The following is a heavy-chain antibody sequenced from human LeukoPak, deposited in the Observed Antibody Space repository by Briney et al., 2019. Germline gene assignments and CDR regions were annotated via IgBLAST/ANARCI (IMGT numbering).Heavy chain of an antibody. V-gene: IGHV4-38-2*02. J-gene: IGHJ4*02. D-gene: IGHD6-13*01. CDR2: IYHSGST. Sequence: SETLSLTCTVSGYSISSGYYWGWIRQPPGKGLEWIGSIYHSGSTYYNPSLKSRVTISVDTSKNQFSLKLSSVTAADTAVYYCASGPIARFDYWGQGTLVTVSS. CDR1: GYSISSGYY. CDR3: ASGPIARFDY.